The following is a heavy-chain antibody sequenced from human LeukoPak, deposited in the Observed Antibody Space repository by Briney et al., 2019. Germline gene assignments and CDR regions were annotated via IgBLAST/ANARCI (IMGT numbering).Heavy chain of an antibody. CDR1: GGSISSSY. J-gene: IGHJ4*02. CDR2: IYYSGST. V-gene: IGHV4-59*01. D-gene: IGHD3-22*01. Sequence: SETLSLTCSVSGGSISSSYWSWIRQPPGKGLEWIGYIYYSGSTNYNPSLKSRATISVDTSKNQFSLTLSSVTAADTAVYYCARARSGYRPTDYWGQGTLVTVSS. CDR3: ARARSGYRPTDY.